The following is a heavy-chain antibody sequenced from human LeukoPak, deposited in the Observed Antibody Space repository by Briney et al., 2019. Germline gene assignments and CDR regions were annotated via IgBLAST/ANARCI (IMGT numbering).Heavy chain of an antibody. CDR3: TKEDPRFAP. V-gene: IGHV3-23*01. Sequence: AAGSLRLSCAASGFTFSSYAMSWVRQAPGKGLEWLSAISGSGASTHYADSVRGRFTISRDNSKSTLYLQMNSLRADDTDVYYCTKEDPRFAPWGQGTLVTVSS. CDR1: GFTFSSYA. CDR2: ISGSGAST. J-gene: IGHJ5*02.